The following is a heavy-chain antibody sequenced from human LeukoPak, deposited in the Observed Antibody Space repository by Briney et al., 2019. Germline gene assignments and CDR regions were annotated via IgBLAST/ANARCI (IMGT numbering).Heavy chain of an antibody. CDR3: AACEITMVRGAPWGFDP. Sequence: MPSETLSLTCTVSGGSISSGGYYWSWIRQHPGKGLEWIGYIYYSGGTYYNPSLKSRVTISVDTSKNQFSLKLSSVTAADTAVYYCAACEITMVRGAPWGFDPWGQGTLVTVSS. V-gene: IGHV4-31*03. D-gene: IGHD3-10*01. CDR2: IYYSGGT. CDR1: GGSISSGGYY. J-gene: IGHJ5*02.